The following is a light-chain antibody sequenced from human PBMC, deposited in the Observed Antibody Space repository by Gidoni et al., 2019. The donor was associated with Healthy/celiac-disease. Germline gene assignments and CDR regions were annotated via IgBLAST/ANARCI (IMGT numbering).Light chain of an antibody. J-gene: IGKJ5*01. CDR1: QSLSSY. Sequence: DIVLTQSPATLSLSPGDRATLSCRASQSLSSYLAWYQQKPGQAPRLLIYDASNRATGIPARFSGSGSGTDFTLTISSLQPEDFAVYYCQQRSNWPVTFGQGTRLEIK. V-gene: IGKV3-11*01. CDR2: DAS. CDR3: QQRSNWPVT.